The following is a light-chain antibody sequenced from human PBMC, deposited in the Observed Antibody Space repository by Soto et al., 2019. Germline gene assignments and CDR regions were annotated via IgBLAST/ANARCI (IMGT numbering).Light chain of an antibody. CDR1: QSVSSN. J-gene: IGKJ2*01. V-gene: IGKV3-15*01. CDR2: GAS. CDR3: QQYNNWPPRHT. Sequence: EIVMTQSPATLSVSPGERATLSCRARQSVSSNLAWYQQKPGQAPRLLIYGASTRATGIPARFSGSGSGTEFILTIRSLQAEDFAVYYCQQYNNWPPRHTVGQVTKLEIK.